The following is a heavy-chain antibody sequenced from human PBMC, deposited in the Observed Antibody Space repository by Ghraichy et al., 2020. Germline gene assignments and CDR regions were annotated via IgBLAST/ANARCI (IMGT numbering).Heavy chain of an antibody. CDR1: GFTFSSYA. CDR3: AKVVIAVAGRPYYFDY. V-gene: IGHV3-23*01. CDR2: ISGSGGST. D-gene: IGHD6-19*01. Sequence: GGSLRLSCAASGFTFSSYAMSWVRQAPGKGLEWVSAISGSGGSTYYADSVKGRFTISRDNSKNTLYLQMNSLRAEDTAVYYCAKVVIAVAGRPYYFDYWGQGTLVTVSS. J-gene: IGHJ4*02.